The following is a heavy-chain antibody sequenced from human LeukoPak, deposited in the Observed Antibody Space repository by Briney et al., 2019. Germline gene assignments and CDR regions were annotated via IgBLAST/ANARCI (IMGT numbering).Heavy chain of an antibody. V-gene: IGHV1-24*01. Sequence: ASVKVSCKVSGYTLTELSIHWVRQAPGKWLEWMGGFDPEDGETIYAQKFQGRVTMTEDTSTDTAYMELSSLRSEDTAVYYCARSLLYCSGGSCYSGFSPRPFDYWGQGTLVTVSS. J-gene: IGHJ4*02. CDR3: ARSLLYCSGGSCYSGFSPRPFDY. CDR1: GYTLTELS. CDR2: FDPEDGET. D-gene: IGHD2-15*01.